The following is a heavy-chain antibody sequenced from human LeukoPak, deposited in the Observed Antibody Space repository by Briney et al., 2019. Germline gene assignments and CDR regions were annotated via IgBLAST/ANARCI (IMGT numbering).Heavy chain of an antibody. CDR2: IYYSGST. Sequence: SETLFLTCTVSGGSISSSSYYWGWIRQPPGKGLEWIGSIYYSGSTYYNPSLKSRVTISVDTSKNQFSLKLSSVTAADTAVYYCATLYYYYYYMDVWGKGTTVTVSS. V-gene: IGHV4-39*01. J-gene: IGHJ6*03. CDR3: ATLYYYYYYMDV. CDR1: GGSISSSSYY.